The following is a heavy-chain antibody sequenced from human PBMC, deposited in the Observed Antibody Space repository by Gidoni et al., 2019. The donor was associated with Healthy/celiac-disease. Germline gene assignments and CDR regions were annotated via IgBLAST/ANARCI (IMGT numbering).Heavy chain of an antibody. Sequence: EVQLLESGGGLVQPGGSLRLSCAASGFTFSSSAMSWVRQAPGKGLGWVSAISGSGGSTYYADSVKGRFTISRDNSKNTLYLQMNSLRAEDTAVYYCATVVGATTLVYWGQGTLVTVSS. CDR3: ATVVGATTLVY. V-gene: IGHV3-23*01. D-gene: IGHD1-26*01. J-gene: IGHJ4*02. CDR2: ISGSGGST. CDR1: GFTFSSSA.